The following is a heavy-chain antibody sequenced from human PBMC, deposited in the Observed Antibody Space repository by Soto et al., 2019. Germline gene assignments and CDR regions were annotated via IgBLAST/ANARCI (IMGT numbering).Heavy chain of an antibody. CDR2: INHSGST. D-gene: IGHD6-13*01. Sequence: PSETLSLTCAVYGGSFSGYYWSWIRQPPGKGLEWIGEINHSGSTNYNPSLKSRVTISVDTSKNQFSLKLSSVTAADTAVYYCAAGREHNSSSWYFAGRFDPWGQGTLVTVSS. V-gene: IGHV4-34*01. J-gene: IGHJ5*02. CDR3: AAGREHNSSSWYFAGRFDP. CDR1: GGSFSGYY.